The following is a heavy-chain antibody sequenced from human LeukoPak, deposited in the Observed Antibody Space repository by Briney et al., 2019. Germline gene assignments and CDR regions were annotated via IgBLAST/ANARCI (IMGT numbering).Heavy chain of an antibody. CDR1: GYTFTSYY. V-gene: IGHV1-8*02. CDR2: MNPNSGNT. D-gene: IGHD6-13*01. J-gene: IGHJ4*02. Sequence: ASVKVSCKASGYTFTSYYMHWVRQAPGQGLEWMGWMNPNSGNTGYAQKFQGRVTMTRNTSISTAYMELSSLRSEDTAVYYCARGLLRRPYSNNWSPLDYWGQGTLVTVSS. CDR3: ARGLLRRPYSNNWSPLDY.